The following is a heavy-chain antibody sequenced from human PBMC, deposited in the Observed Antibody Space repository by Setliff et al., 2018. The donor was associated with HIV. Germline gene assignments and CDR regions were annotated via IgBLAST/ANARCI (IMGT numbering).Heavy chain of an antibody. CDR2: IFRGVTT. CDR1: GYPIIEAYY. CDR3: ARADSRRGAGYQYMDV. Sequence: PSETLSLTCAVSGYPIIEAYYWLWIRQSPTKGLEYIGIIFRGVTTYYNPSLRSRVALSMDTSKNQFSLRLSSVTAADTAIYYCARADSRRGAGYQYMDVWGKGTTVTVS. V-gene: IGHV4-38-2*01. J-gene: IGHJ6*03. D-gene: IGHD4-4*01.